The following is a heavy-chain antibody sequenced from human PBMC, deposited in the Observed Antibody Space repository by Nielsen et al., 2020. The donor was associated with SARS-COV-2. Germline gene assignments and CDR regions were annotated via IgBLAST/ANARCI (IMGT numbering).Heavy chain of an antibody. D-gene: IGHD6-13*01. CDR1: GGSISSGGYY. CDR3: ARDGIAAAYYYYGMDV. J-gene: IGHJ6*02. CDR2: IYYSGST. Sequence: SETLSLTCTVSGGSISSGGYYWSWIRQHPGKGLEWIGYIYYSGSTYYNPSLKSRVTISVDTSKNQFSLKLSSVTAADTAVYYCARDGIAAAYYYYGMDVWGQGTTVTVSS. V-gene: IGHV4-31*03.